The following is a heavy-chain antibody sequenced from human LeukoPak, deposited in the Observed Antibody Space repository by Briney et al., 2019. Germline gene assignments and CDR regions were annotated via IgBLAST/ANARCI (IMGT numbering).Heavy chain of an antibody. V-gene: IGHV3-11*04. CDR3: ARGTTRLAYYYMDV. D-gene: IGHD2-2*01. J-gene: IGHJ6*03. CDR1: GFTFSDYY. Sequence: GGSLRLSCAASGFTFSDYYMSWIRQAPGKGLEWVSYISSSGSTIYYADSVKGRFTISRDNSKNTVYVLMNSLRPEDTAVYYCARGTTRLAYYYMDVWGKGTTVTISS. CDR2: ISSSGSTI.